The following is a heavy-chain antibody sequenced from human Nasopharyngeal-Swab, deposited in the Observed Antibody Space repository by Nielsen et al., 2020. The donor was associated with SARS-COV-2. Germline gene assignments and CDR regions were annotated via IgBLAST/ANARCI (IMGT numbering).Heavy chain of an antibody. D-gene: IGHD3-16*01. V-gene: IGHV3-30-3*02. J-gene: IGHJ4*02. CDR1: GFNFTSYA. CDR3: AKDGGGRSLDS. Sequence: GGSLRLSCSASGFNFTSYAIHCVRQPPGKGLEWVAVVSYDGTNTFYADSVKGRFAISRDNSKSTVSLQMNSLRSEDTAVYYCAKDGGGRSLDSWGQGTLVTVSS. CDR2: VSYDGTNT.